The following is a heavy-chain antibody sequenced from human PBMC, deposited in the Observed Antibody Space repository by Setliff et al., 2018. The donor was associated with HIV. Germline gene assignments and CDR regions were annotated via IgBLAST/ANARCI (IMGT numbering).Heavy chain of an antibody. CDR1: GFPFSYYE. CDR3: AKDRRYYYGSGSYAAET. J-gene: IGHJ5*02. CDR2: ISGNGGSR. V-gene: IGHV3-64*04. D-gene: IGHD3-10*01. Sequence: GGSLRLSCSASGFPFSYYEMYWVRQAPGKGLEFVSAISGNGGSRYYADSVKGRFTISRDNSKNTLFLQMNSLRAEDTAVYYCAKDRRYYYGSGSYAAETWGQGTLVTVSS.